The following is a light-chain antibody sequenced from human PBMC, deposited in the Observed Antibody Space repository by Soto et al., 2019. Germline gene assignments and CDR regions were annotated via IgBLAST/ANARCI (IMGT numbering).Light chain of an antibody. Sequence: SVLTQPPSASGSPGQSVTISCTGTTSDVGGYNYVSWYQQYPGKAPKLIMYDVSKRPSGVPDRFTGSKSGNTASLTVSGLQAEDEADYYCNSYGGSDNYVFGTGTKVTVL. CDR3: NSYGGSDNYV. CDR1: TSDVGGYNY. J-gene: IGLJ1*01. V-gene: IGLV2-8*01. CDR2: DVS.